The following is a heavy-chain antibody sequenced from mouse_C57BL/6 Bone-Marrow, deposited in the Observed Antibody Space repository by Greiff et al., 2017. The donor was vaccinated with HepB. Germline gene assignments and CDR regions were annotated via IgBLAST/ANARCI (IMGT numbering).Heavy chain of an antibody. J-gene: IGHJ2*01. CDR2: IHPNSGST. CDR3: ARRGSSGYPFDY. D-gene: IGHD3-2*02. V-gene: IGHV1-64*01. CDR1: GYTFTSYW. Sequence: QVQLQQSGAELVKPGASVKLSCKASGYTFTSYWMHWVKQRPGQGLEWIGMIHPNSGSTNYNEKFKSKATLTVDKSSSTAYMQLSSLTSEDSAVYYCARRGSSGYPFDYWGQGTTLTVSS.